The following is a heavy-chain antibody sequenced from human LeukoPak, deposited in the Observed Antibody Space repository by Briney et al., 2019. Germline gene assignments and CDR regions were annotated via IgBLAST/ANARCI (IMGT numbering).Heavy chain of an antibody. CDR2: IYTSGST. J-gene: IGHJ4*02. Sequence: SETLSLTCTVSGGSISSGSYYWSSIRQPAGKGLEWIGRIYTSGSTNYNPSLKSRVTISVDTSKNQFSLKLSSVTAADTAVYYCARASAYSYGVDYWGQGTLVTVSS. V-gene: IGHV4-61*02. D-gene: IGHD5-18*01. CDR3: ARASAYSYGVDY. CDR1: GGSISSGSYY.